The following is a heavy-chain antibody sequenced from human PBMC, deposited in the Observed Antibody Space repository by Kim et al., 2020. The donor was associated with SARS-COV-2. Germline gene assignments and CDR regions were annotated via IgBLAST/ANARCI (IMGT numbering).Heavy chain of an antibody. Sequence: ASVKVSCKASGYTFTGYYMHWVRQAPGQGLEWMGRINPNSGGTNYAQKFQGRVTMTRDTSISTAYMELSRLRSDDTAVYYCARMNELLWFGESRGGFDPWGQGTLVTVSS. CDR3: ARMNELLWFGESRGGFDP. D-gene: IGHD3-10*01. V-gene: IGHV1-2*06. J-gene: IGHJ5*02. CDR1: GYTFTGYY. CDR2: INPNSGGT.